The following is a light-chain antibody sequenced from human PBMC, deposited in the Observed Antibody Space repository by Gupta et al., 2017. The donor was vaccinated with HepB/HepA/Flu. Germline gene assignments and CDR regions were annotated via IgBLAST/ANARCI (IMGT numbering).Light chain of an antibody. CDR3: QQGSR. V-gene: IGKV1-5*03. CDR2: NAT. Sequence: NATSLESGVPPRFSGSASGTEFTLTISSLQPDDFATYYCQQGSRFGQGTKLENK. J-gene: IGKJ2*04.